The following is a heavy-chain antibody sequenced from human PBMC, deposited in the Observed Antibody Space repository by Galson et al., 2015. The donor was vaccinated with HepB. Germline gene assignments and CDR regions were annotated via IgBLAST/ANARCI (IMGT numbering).Heavy chain of an antibody. V-gene: IGHV6-1*01. D-gene: IGHD1-26*01. CDR1: GDSVSSHIAA. J-gene: IGHJ4*02. CDR2: TYYRSKWYN. Sequence: CAISGDSVSSHIAAWNWIRQSPSRGLEWLGRTYYRSKWYNDYAVSLKSRITFNADTSRNQFSLQLISVTPEDTAVYYCARDLSGRLDSWGLGTQVTVSS. CDR3: ARDLSGRLDS.